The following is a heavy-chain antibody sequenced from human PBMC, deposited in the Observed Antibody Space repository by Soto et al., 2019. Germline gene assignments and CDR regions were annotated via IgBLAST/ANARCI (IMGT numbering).Heavy chain of an antibody. CDR3: ATHISNYRYYYYAIDV. J-gene: IGHJ6*04. Sequence: VKGLEWMGIIYPGDSDTRYSPSFQGHVTITVDKSTSTAYLQWNTLKASDTAMYYCATHISNYRYYYYAIDVWAEATTVTVHS. D-gene: IGHD4-4*01. CDR2: IYPGDSDT. V-gene: IGHV5-51*01.